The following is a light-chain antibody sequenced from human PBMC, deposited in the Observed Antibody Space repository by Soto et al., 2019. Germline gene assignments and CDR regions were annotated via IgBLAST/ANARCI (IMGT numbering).Light chain of an antibody. CDR3: QQYVSPPIT. CDR1: QSVSSSY. Sequence: EIVLTQSPGTLSLSPGERATLSCRASQSVSSSYLAWYQQKPGQAPRLHIYGASSRATGIPDRFSGSGSGTDFTLTISRLEPEDFAMEYGQQYVSPPITCAKGTRLEIK. CDR2: GAS. J-gene: IGKJ5*01. V-gene: IGKV3-20*01.